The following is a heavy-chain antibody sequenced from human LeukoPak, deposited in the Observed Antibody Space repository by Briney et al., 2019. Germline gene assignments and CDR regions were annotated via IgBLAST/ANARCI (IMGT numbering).Heavy chain of an antibody. CDR2: IWFDGSKI. J-gene: IGHJ4*02. CDR3: ARDLAKGRYFDY. CDR1: GFTFSSYA. V-gene: IGHV3-33*08. Sequence: GGSLRLSCAASGFTFSSYAMSWVRQAPGKGLEWVAVIWFDGSKIYYTDSVKGRFTISRDNSKNTLFLQMSSLRAEDSGVYYCARDLAKGRYFDYWGQGTLVTVSS. D-gene: IGHD1-26*01.